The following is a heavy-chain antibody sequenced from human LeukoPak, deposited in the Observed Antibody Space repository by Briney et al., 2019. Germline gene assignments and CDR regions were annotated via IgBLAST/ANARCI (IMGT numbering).Heavy chain of an antibody. CDR1: GYSFTNYW. CDR3: ARQEYHDSKPLFDY. V-gene: IGHV5-51*01. D-gene: IGHD3-22*01. Sequence: GESLKISCKGSGYSFTNYWIGWVRQMRGKGLEWIRIIYPGDSDTRNSPPFQGQVNISADKSITTAYLQWSWLNSSDTAMYYCARQEYHDSKPLFDYWGQGTLVSVSS. J-gene: IGHJ4*02. CDR2: IYPGDSDT.